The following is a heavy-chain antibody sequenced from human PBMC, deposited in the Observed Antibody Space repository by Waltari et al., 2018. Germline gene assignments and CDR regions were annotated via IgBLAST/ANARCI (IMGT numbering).Heavy chain of an antibody. CDR3: ARDPAHDYGDRLFDY. CDR1: GFTFSSYW. J-gene: IGHJ4*02. V-gene: IGHV3-7*01. CDR2: IKQDGSEK. D-gene: IGHD4-17*01. Sequence: EVQLVESGGGLVQPGGSLRLSCAASGFTFSSYWMSWVRQAPGKGLEWVANIKQDGSEKYYVDSVKGRFTISRDNAKNSLYLQMNSLRAEDTAVYYCARDPAHDYGDRLFDYWGQGTLVTVSS.